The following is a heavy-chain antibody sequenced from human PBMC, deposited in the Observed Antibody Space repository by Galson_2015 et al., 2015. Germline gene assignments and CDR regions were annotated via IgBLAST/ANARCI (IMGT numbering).Heavy chain of an antibody. Sequence: SLRLSCAASGFTFSSYAMSWVRQAPGKGLEWVSAISGSGGSTYYADSVKGRFTISRDNSKNTLYLQMNGLRAEDTAVYYCAKCRSSGWYLFDYWGQGTLVTVSS. J-gene: IGHJ4*02. CDR2: ISGSGGST. V-gene: IGHV3-23*01. D-gene: IGHD6-19*01. CDR1: GFTFSSYA. CDR3: AKCRSSGWYLFDY.